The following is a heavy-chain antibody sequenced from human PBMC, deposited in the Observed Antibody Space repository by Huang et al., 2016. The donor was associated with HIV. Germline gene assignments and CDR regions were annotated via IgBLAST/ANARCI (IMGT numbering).Heavy chain of an antibody. J-gene: IGHJ4*02. V-gene: IGHV4-34*02. Sequence: QVQLEQWGAGLLKASETLSLTCAVYGGSFSGYYWNWLRQAPGKGLEGVGEINHSCNTNYNPSLKSRVNMSVDTSKSQFSLYLTSLSAADTGTYFCARRYNSRRDYWGRGTLVTVHS. CDR2: INHSCNT. CDR3: ARRYNSRRDY. D-gene: IGHD3-22*01. CDR1: GGSFSGYY.